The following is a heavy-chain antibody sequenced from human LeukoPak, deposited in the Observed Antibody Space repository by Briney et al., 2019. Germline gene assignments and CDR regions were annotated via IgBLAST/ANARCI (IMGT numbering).Heavy chain of an antibody. CDR3: ARGTEKTRISGYYSFDH. CDR1: GGSISGYF. J-gene: IGHJ4*02. Sequence: SETLSLTCTVSGGSISGYFWTWIRQPAGKELEWIGRIYSSGTAYYNPSLESRVTISLDTFNNQFSLKVTSVTAADTAVYYCARGTEKTRISGYYSFDHWGRDCWSPSPQ. V-gene: IGHV4-4*07. D-gene: IGHD5-12*01. CDR2: IYSSGTA.